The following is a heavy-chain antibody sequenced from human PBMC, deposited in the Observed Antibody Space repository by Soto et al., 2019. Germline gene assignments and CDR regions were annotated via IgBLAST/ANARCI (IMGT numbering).Heavy chain of an antibody. D-gene: IGHD1-7*01. CDR2: IYRTGST. V-gene: IGHV4-4*02. J-gene: IGHJ4*02. Sequence: SETLSLISAVSGGSFTSNNWWTWVRHPPGQGLEWIGEIYRTGSTNCNPSLKSRVTISLDKSENQFSLKVTSLTAADTAVYYCASRDPGTRVDYWGQGTLVTVSS. CDR1: GGSFTSNNW. CDR3: ASRDPGTRVDY.